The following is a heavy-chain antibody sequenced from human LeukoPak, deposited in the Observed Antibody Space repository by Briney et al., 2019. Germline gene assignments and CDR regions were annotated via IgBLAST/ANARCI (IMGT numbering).Heavy chain of an antibody. CDR2: ISYDGSNK. CDR1: GFTFSSYA. CDR3: AKDKGIINGFYYFDS. V-gene: IGHV3-30*04. D-gene: IGHD3-10*01. Sequence: GGSLRLSCAASGFTFSSYAMHWVRQAPGKGLEWVAVISYDGSNKYYADSVKGRFTISRDNSKNTLYLQMNSLRPGDTALYYCAKDKGIINGFYYFDSWGQGNLVAVSS. J-gene: IGHJ4*02.